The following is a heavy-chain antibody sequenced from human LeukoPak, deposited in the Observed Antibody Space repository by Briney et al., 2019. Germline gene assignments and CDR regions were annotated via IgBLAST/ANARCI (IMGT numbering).Heavy chain of an antibody. V-gene: IGHV3-21*01. CDR2: ISSTSSYI. J-gene: IGHJ4*02. CDR1: GFTFSNYN. CDR3: ARDVGWDSSLVTTTRPDY. Sequence: PGGSLRLSCAASGFTFSNYNFYWVRQAPGKGLEWVSSISSTSSYIYYADSVKGRFTVSRDNAKNTLFLQMNSLRAEDTAVYYCARDVGWDSSLVTTTRPDYWGQGTLVTVSS. D-gene: IGHD2-21*02.